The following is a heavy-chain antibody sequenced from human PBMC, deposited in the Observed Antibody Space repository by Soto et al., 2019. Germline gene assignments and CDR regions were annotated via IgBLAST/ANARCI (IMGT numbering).Heavy chain of an antibody. V-gene: IGHV3-30*18. J-gene: IGHJ4*02. D-gene: IGHD4-17*01. CDR1: GFTFSSYG. CDR2: ISYDGSNK. CDR3: AKARPHDYGDYITGPDY. Sequence: QVQLVESGGGVVQPGRSLRLSCAASGFTFSSYGMHWVRQAPGKGLEWVAVISYDGSNKYYADSVKGRFTISRDNSKNTLYLQMNSLRAEDTAVYYCAKARPHDYGDYITGPDYWGQGTLVTVSS.